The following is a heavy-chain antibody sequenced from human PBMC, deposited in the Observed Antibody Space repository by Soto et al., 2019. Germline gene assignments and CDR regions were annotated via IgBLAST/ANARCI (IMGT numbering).Heavy chain of an antibody. D-gene: IGHD7-27*01. Sequence: TLSLTCTVSGGSISSYYWSWIRQPPGKGLEWIGYIYYSGSTNYNPSLKSRVTISVDTSKNQFSLKLSSVTAADTAVYYCASASTGEGDFEYWGQGTLVTVSS. V-gene: IGHV4-59*01. CDR1: GGSISSYY. CDR2: IYYSGST. J-gene: IGHJ4*02. CDR3: ASASTGEGDFEY.